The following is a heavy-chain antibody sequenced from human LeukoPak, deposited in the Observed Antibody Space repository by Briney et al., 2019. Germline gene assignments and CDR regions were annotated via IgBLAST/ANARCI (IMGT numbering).Heavy chain of an antibody. Sequence: PGGSLRLSCAASGFTFSSYAMSWVRQAPGKGLEWVSAISGSGGSTYYADSVKGRFTISRDNSKNTLYLQMNSLKAEDTAVYYCAKGGNYDILTGDPFDPWGQGTLVTVSS. CDR1: GFTFSSYA. CDR2: ISGSGGST. D-gene: IGHD3-9*01. CDR3: AKGGNYDILTGDPFDP. J-gene: IGHJ5*02. V-gene: IGHV3-23*01.